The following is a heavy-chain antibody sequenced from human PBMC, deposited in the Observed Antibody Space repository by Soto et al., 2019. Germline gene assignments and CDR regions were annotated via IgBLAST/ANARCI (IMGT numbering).Heavy chain of an antibody. J-gene: IGHJ3*02. CDR3: ATVPSYYDSSGYYYTKDAFDI. CDR1: GGSISSYY. CDR2: IYYSGST. V-gene: IGHV4-59*01. Sequence: SETLSLTCTVSGGSISSYYWSWIRQPPGKGLEWIGYIYYSGSTNYNPSLKSRVTISVDTSKNQFSLKLSSVTAADTAVYYCATVPSYYDSSGYYYTKDAFDIWGPGTMVT. D-gene: IGHD3-22*01.